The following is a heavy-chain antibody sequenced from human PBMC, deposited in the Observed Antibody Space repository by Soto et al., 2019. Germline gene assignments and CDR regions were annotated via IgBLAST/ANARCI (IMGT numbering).Heavy chain of an antibody. D-gene: IGHD5-12*01. V-gene: IGHV4-39*02. Sequence: SETLSLTCTVSGGSISSSSYYWGWIRQPPGKGLEWIGSIYYSGSTYYNPSLKSRVTISVDTSKNQFSLKLSSVTAADTAVYFCARDDRDIAATHGIDYWGQGTQVTVSS. J-gene: IGHJ4*02. CDR2: IYYSGST. CDR3: ARDDRDIAATHGIDY. CDR1: GGSISSSSYY.